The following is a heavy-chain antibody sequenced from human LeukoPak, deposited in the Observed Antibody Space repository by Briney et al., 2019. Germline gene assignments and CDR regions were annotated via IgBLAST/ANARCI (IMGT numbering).Heavy chain of an antibody. J-gene: IGHJ4*02. CDR1: GYTFSSYA. CDR2: INTNTGNP. D-gene: IGHD4-17*01. V-gene: IGHV7-4-1*02. Sequence: ASVKVSCKASGYTFSSYAMNWVRQAPGQGLEWMGWINTNTGNPTYAQGSTGRFVFSLDTSVSTAYLQISSLQAEDTAVYYCARSNNDGDYLGVGFDYWGQGTLVTVSS. CDR3: ARSNNDGDYLGVGFDY.